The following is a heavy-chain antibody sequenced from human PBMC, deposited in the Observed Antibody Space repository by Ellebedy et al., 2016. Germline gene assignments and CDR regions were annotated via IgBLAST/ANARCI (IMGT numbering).Heavy chain of an antibody. CDR2: ISGSGGST. J-gene: IGHJ4*02. V-gene: IGHV3-23*01. Sequence: GGSLRLSXAASGFTFSNYGMHWVRQAPGKGLEWVSAISGSGGSTYYADSVKGRFTISRDNSKNTLYLQMNSLRAEDTAVYYCAKDLRYCSSTSCFYWGQGTLVTVSS. D-gene: IGHD2-2*01. CDR3: AKDLRYCSSTSCFY. CDR1: GFTFSNYG.